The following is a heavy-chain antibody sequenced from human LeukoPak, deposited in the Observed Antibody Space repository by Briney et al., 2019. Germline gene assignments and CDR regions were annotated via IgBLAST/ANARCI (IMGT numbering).Heavy chain of an antibody. J-gene: IGHJ5*02. Sequence: ASVKVSCKVSGYTLTELSMHWVRQAPGKGLEWMGGFDPEDGETIYAQKFQGRVTMTRDTSTSTVYMELSSLRSEDTAVYYCARASPGRWWFDPWGQGTLVTVSS. CDR3: ARASPGRWWFDP. D-gene: IGHD4-23*01. CDR2: FDPEDGET. CDR1: GYTLTELS. V-gene: IGHV1-24*01.